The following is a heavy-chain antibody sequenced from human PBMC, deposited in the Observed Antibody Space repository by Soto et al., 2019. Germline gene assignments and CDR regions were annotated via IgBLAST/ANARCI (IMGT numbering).Heavy chain of an antibody. Sequence: PSETLSLTCAVYGGSFSGYYWSWIRQPPGKGLEWIGEINHSGSTNYNPSLKSRVTISLDTSKNHFSLNLSSVTAADTAVYYCARWAVANYNYYMDVWGKGTTVPVSS. CDR3: ARWAVANYNYYMDV. J-gene: IGHJ6*03. CDR1: GGSFSGYY. D-gene: IGHD6-19*01. CDR2: INHSGST. V-gene: IGHV4-34*01.